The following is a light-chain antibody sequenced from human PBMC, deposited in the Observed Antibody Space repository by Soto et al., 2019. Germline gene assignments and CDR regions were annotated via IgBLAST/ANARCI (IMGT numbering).Light chain of an antibody. Sequence: DIQRTHSPSCVPACVGDRVTSTYRASQGIGNDLAWYQQKPGKAPKRLIYGASSLHSGVPSSFSGSGSGTEFTLTISSLQPEDFATYYCQQYNGYPWTFGQGTKVDIK. CDR3: QQYNGYPWT. J-gene: IGKJ1*01. CDR1: QGIGND. V-gene: IGKV1-17*01. CDR2: GAS.